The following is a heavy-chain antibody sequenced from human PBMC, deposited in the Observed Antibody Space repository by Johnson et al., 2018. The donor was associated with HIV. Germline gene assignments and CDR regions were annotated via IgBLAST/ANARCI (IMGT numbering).Heavy chain of an antibody. CDR2: ITWNGGTT. V-gene: IGHV3-20*04. CDR1: GFTFSSFA. Sequence: VQLVESGGGLVQRGGSLRLSCAASGFTFSSFAMHWVRQAPGKGLEWVSGITWNGGTTGYADSVKGRFLISRDKAKNSLYLQMNSLRAEDTAVYYCAKMGTGRSKIQFLEWLPIPHAFDIWGQGTMVTVSS. J-gene: IGHJ3*02. D-gene: IGHD3-3*01. CDR3: AKMGTGRSKIQFLEWLPIPHAFDI.